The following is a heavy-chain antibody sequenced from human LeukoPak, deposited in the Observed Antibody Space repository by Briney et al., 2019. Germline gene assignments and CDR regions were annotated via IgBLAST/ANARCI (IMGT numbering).Heavy chain of an antibody. J-gene: IGHJ4*02. CDR1: GFTFTSSA. D-gene: IGHD2-2*01. CDR3: AGQPPDSGHDY. CDR2: IVVGSGNT. V-gene: IGHV1-58*01. Sequence: ASVTVSCKASGFTFTSSAVQWVRQARGQRIEWIGWIVVGSGNTNYAQKFQERVTITRDMSTSTAYMELSSLRSEDTAVYYCAGQPPDSGHDYWGQGTLVTVSS.